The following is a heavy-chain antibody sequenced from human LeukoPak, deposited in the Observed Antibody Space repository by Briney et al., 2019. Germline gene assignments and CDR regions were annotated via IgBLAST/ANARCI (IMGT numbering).Heavy chain of an antibody. Sequence: ASVKVSCKASGYTFTNYAMHWVRQAPGQRLEWMGWINAGNGNTKYLQEFQGRITISRDTSASTAYMELSSLRSEDMAVYYCARGMSIAARPYYYYYYMDVWGKGTTVTVSS. CDR1: GYTFTNYA. CDR3: ARGMSIAARPYYYYYYMDV. CDR2: INAGNGNT. V-gene: IGHV1-3*03. J-gene: IGHJ6*03. D-gene: IGHD6-6*01.